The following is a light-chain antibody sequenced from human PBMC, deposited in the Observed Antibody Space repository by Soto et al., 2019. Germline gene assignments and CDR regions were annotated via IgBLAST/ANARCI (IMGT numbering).Light chain of an antibody. J-gene: IGKJ1*01. CDR1: QGISSY. V-gene: IGKV1-5*03. CDR3: QHYNSYSEA. Sequence: DIQMTQSPSTLPASVGDRVTITYRASQGISSYLAWYQQKPGKAPKLLIYKASNLKSGVPSRFSGSGAGTEFTLTISSLQPDDFATYYCQHYNSYSEAFGQGTKVDIK. CDR2: KAS.